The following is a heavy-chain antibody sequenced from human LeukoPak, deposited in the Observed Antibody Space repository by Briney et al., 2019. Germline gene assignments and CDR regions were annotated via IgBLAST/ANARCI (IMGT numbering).Heavy chain of an antibody. D-gene: IGHD6-13*01. CDR3: ARGYIAAAGRGRYNWFDP. Sequence: SETLSLTCAVYGGSFSGYYWSWIRQPPGKGLEWIGEINHSGSTNYNPSLKSRVTMSVDTSKNQFSLKLSSVTAADTAVYYCARGYIAAAGRGRYNWFDPWGQGTLVTVSS. CDR1: GGSFSGYY. V-gene: IGHV4-34*01. CDR2: INHSGST. J-gene: IGHJ5*02.